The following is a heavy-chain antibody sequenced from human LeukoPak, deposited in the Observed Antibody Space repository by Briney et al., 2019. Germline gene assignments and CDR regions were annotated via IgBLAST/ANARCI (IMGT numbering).Heavy chain of an antibody. D-gene: IGHD6-19*01. CDR3: ARLRAMAGHRGGFDF. V-gene: IGHV4-39*01. Sequence: SETLSLTCAVSGDSISYHNYYWDWIRQPPGKGLEWIGTVYYTGNTYYNPSLKSRVAISVDTSKNQFSLQLTSMSAADTAVYYCARLRAMAGHRGGFDFWGRGTMVTVSS. J-gene: IGHJ3*01. CDR1: GDSISYHNYY. CDR2: VYYTGNT.